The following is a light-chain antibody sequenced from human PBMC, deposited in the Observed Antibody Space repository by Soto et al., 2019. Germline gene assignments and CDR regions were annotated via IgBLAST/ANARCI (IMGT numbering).Light chain of an antibody. CDR1: IIGSKS. V-gene: IGLV3-21*02. CDR3: QVWDFVTE. CDR2: ADS. J-gene: IGLJ3*02. Sequence: SYELTQPPSVAVAPGQAATITCGGYIIGSKSVHWYQQKLGQAPLLVIYADSDRPSGIPERFSGSNSGNTATLTISTVEAGDEAVYYCQVWDFVTEFGGGTKLTVL.